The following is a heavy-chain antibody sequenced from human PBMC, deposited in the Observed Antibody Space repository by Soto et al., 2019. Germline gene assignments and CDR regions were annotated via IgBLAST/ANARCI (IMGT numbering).Heavy chain of an antibody. Sequence: GSGPTLEPTQTLTLTCTFSGFSFTTAGVAVGWIRQTPGGALEWLTLIYYNDDRRFSPSLKTRLTITGDTSKNQVVLSLTNVDPGDTATYFCAHSDGGYEIIYFDFWGQGIPVTVSS. J-gene: IGHJ4*02. CDR2: IYYNDDR. V-gene: IGHV2-5*01. CDR1: GFSFTTAGVA. D-gene: IGHD5-12*01. CDR3: AHSDGGYEIIYFDF.